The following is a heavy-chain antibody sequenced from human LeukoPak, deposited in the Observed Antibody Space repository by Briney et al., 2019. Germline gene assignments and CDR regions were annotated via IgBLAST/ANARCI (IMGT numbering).Heavy chain of an antibody. CDR1: GFTFSSYG. CDR2: ISYDGSNK. V-gene: IGHV3-30*03. D-gene: IGHD6-6*01. Sequence: GGSLRLSCAASGFTFSSYGMHWVRQAPGKGLEWVAVISYDGSNKYYADSVKGRFTISRDNSKNTLYLQMNSLRAEDTAVYYCARDIRSSSPEGFDYWGQGTLVTVSS. J-gene: IGHJ4*02. CDR3: ARDIRSSSPEGFDY.